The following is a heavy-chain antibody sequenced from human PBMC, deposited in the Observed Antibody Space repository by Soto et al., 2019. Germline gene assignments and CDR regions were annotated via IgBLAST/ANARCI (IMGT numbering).Heavy chain of an antibody. CDR3: ARTKDSGDYVFDF. CDR2: IYYSGST. J-gene: IGHJ5*01. Sequence: QVQLQESGPGLVKPSQTLSLTCTVSGGSISSGDYYWSWLRQPPGKGLEWIGYIYYSGSTYYSPSLQSRVTISLHTSQNHFSLNLTSLTAADTAVYYCARTKDSGDYVFDFWGQGTLVTVSS. CDR1: GGSISSGDYY. V-gene: IGHV4-30-4*01. D-gene: IGHD4-17*01.